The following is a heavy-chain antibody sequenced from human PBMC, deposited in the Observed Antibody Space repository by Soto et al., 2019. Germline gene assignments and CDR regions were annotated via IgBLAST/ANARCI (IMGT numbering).Heavy chain of an antibody. J-gene: IGHJ4*02. CDR1: GYTFTSYG. V-gene: IGHV1-46*01. CDR2: LRPRTGNT. Sequence: SVKVSCKASGYTFTSYGISWLRQAPGQGLEWLGILRPRTGNTGYAQRFQGRVTMTRDTSTGTVYMELTSLKSDDTAVYYCARGPNESFYFDYWGQGTQVTVSS. CDR3: ARGPNESFYFDY.